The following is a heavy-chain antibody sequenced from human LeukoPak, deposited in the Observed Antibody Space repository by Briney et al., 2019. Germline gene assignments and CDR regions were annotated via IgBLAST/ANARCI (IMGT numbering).Heavy chain of an antibody. Sequence: ASVKVSCKASGYTFTSYGISWVRQAPGQGLEWMGWISAYNGNTNYAQKLQGRVTMTTDTSTSTAYMELRSLRSEDTAVYYCARGVSGSYYTYYYYYYMDVWGKGTTVTISS. J-gene: IGHJ6*03. CDR1: GYTFTSYG. CDR3: ARGVSGSYYTYYYYYYMDV. D-gene: IGHD3-10*01. V-gene: IGHV1-18*01. CDR2: ISAYNGNT.